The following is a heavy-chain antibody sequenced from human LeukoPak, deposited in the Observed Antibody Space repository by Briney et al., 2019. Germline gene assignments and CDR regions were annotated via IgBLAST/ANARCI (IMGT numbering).Heavy chain of an antibody. J-gene: IGHJ4*02. V-gene: IGHV4-34*01. CDR1: GGSFSDYY. CDR2: INYSGSP. CDR3: ARIGYKYYFDSSGSYNPNFLDF. D-gene: IGHD3-22*01. Sequence: PSETLSLTCAVYGGSFSDYYWSWIRQAPEKGLEWIGEINYSGSPNYNPSLKSRVTISVDTSKNQFSLKLTSVTAADTAVYYCARIGYKYYFDSSGSYNPNFLDFWSQGTLVTVSS.